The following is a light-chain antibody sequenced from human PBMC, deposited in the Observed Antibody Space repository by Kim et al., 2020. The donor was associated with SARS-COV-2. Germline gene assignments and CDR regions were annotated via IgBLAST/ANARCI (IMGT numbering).Light chain of an antibody. CDR1: KLGDKY. V-gene: IGLV3-1*01. CDR3: QAWDSSAAV. Sequence: VSPVQTASITCSGDKLGDKYACWYQQKPGQSPVLVIYQDSKRPSGIPERFSGSNSGNTATLTISGTQAMDEADYYCQAWDSSAAVFGGGTQLTVL. J-gene: IGLJ3*02. CDR2: QDS.